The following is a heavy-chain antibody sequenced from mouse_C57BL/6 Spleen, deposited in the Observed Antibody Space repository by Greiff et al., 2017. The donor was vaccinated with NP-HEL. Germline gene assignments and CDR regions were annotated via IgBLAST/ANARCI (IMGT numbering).Heavy chain of an antibody. Sequence: QVQLKESGAELARPGASVKLSCKASGYTFTSYGISWVKQRTGQGLEWIGEIYPRSGNTYYNEKFKGKATLTADKSSSTAYMELRSLTSEDSAVYFCQITTVVATPRGYWGQGTTLTVSS. CDR3: QITTVVATPRGY. CDR2: IYPRSGNT. J-gene: IGHJ2*01. V-gene: IGHV1-81*01. D-gene: IGHD1-1*01. CDR1: GYTFTSYG.